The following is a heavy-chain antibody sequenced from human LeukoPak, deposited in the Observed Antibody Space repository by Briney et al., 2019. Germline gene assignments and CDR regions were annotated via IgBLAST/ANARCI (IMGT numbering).Heavy chain of an antibody. D-gene: IGHD4-17*01. J-gene: IGHJ4*02. CDR1: GFTFSSYA. CDR3: ARETGSAVGSTDFDY. Sequence: GGSLRLSCAASGFTFSSYAMSWVRQAPGKGLEWVSAIGGSGLSTYYADSVKGRFTISRDNSKNTLYLQMNSLRAEDTAVYYCARETGSAVGSTDFDYWGQGTLVTVSS. V-gene: IGHV3-23*01. CDR2: IGGSGLST.